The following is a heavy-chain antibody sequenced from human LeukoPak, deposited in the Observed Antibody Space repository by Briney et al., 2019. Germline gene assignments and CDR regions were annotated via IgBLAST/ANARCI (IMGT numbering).Heavy chain of an antibody. J-gene: IGHJ4*02. D-gene: IGHD6-19*01. CDR2: INPNSGGT. CDR3: ARDGGAVGSHRSLYY. V-gene: IGHV1-2*02. Sequence: ASVKVSCKASGYTFTGYYMHWVRQAPGQGLEWMGWINPNSGGTNYAQKFQGRVTMTGDTSISTAYMELSRLRSDDTAVYYCARDGGAVGSHRSLYYWGQGTLVTVSS. CDR1: GYTFTGYY.